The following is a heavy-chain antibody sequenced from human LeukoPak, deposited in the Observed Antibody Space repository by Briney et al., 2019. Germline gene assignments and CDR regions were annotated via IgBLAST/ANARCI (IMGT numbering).Heavy chain of an antibody. Sequence: GGSLRLSCAASGFTFSSYSMNWVRQAPGKGLEWVSSISSSSSYIYYADSVKGRFTISRDNAKNSLYLQMNSLRAEDTAVYYCARDVAPLWSGELSYFDYWGQGTLVTVSS. CDR1: GFTFSSYS. D-gene: IGHD3-10*01. J-gene: IGHJ4*02. V-gene: IGHV3-21*01. CDR2: ISSSSSYI. CDR3: ARDVAPLWSGELSYFDY.